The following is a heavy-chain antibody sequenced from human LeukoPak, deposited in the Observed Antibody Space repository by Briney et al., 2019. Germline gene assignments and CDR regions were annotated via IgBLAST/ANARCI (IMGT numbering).Heavy chain of an antibody. V-gene: IGHV3-30*04. J-gene: IGHJ4*02. CDR1: GFSLSHYT. Sequence: GGSLRLSCEASGFSLSHYTMHWVRQAPGKGLEWVTVISHDATTKYYADSVKGRFTISRDNSKNTLYLQMNSLRAEDTAVYYCARDSSGWYGIFDYWGQGTLVTVSS. CDR3: ARDSSGWYGIFDY. CDR2: ISHDATTK. D-gene: IGHD6-19*01.